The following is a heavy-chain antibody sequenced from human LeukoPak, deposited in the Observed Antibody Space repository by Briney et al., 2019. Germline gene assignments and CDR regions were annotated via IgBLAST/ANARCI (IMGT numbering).Heavy chain of an antibody. J-gene: IGHJ4*02. CDR3: ARDPGYSYGYLFDY. Sequence: QRWGSLRLSCAASGFTFSSFAMSWVRQAPGKGLEWVSVIYSGGDTSYADSVKGRFTISRDSSKNTLYLQMNSLRAEDTAVYYCARDPGYSYGYLFDYWGQGTLVTVSS. CDR1: GFTFSSFA. CDR2: IYSGGDT. D-gene: IGHD5-18*01. V-gene: IGHV3-53*01.